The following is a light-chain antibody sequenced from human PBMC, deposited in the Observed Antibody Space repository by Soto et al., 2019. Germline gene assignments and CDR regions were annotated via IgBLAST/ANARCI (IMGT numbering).Light chain of an antibody. J-gene: IGLJ3*02. V-gene: IGLV2-14*01. CDR3: TSYTSSSAPV. CDR1: SSDVGGYNY. Sequence: QSALTQPASVSGSPGQSITISCTGTSSDVGGYNYVSWYQQHPGKAPKPMIYEVNNRPSGVSNRFSGSKSGNTAALTISGLEAEDEDDYYCTSYTSSSAPVFGGGTKLTVL. CDR2: EVN.